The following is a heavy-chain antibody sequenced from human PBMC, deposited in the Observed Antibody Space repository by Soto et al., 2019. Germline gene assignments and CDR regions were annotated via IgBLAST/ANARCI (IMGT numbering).Heavy chain of an antibody. V-gene: IGHV4-39*01. J-gene: IGHJ6*03. CDR2: IYYSGST. Sequence: PSETLSLTCTVSVGSISSSSYYWGWFRQPPGKGLEWIGSIYYSGSTYYNPSLKSRVTISVDTSKNQFSLKLSSVTAADTAVYYCARVGIVVVPAATPYYYYYYMDVWGKGTTVTVSS. CDR1: VGSISSSSYY. D-gene: IGHD2-2*01. CDR3: ARVGIVVVPAATPYYYYYYMDV.